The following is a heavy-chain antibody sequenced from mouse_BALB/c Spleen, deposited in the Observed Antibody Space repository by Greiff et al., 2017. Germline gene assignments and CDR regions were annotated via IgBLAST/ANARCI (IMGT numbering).Heavy chain of an antibody. CDR3: ARSLYYGSSFYYAMDY. J-gene: IGHJ4*01. V-gene: IGHV1-69*01. Sequence: VQLQQPGAELVMPGASVKMSCKASGYTFTDYWMHWVKQRPGQGLEWIGAIDTSDSYTSYNQKFKGKATLTVDESSSTAYMQLSSLTSEDSAVYYCARSLYYGSSFYYAMDYWGQGTSVTVSS. CDR2: IDTSDSYT. D-gene: IGHD1-1*01. CDR1: GYTFTDYW.